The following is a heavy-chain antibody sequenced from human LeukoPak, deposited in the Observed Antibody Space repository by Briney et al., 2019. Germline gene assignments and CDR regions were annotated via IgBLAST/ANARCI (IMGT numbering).Heavy chain of an antibody. CDR2: INWDGGST. J-gene: IGHJ4*02. CDR1: GFTFDDYA. CDR3: ARDPTEDFDY. Sequence: GGSLRLSCAASGFTFDDYAMHWVRQAPGKGLEWVSLINWDGGSTYYADSVKGRFTISRDNAKNSLYLQMNSLRAEDTAVYYCARDPTEDFDYWGQGTLVTVSS. D-gene: IGHD1-1*01. V-gene: IGHV3-43D*04.